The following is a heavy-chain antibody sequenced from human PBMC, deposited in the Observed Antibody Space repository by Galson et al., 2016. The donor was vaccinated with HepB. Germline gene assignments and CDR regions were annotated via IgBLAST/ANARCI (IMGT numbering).Heavy chain of an antibody. CDR2: IFYSGST. CDR3: ASELWFGESSNVYYYGSDV. D-gene: IGHD3-10*01. J-gene: IGHJ6*02. Sequence: SETLSLTCSVSGASISSSSYYWAWIRQPPGKGLEWIGSIFYSGSTSYNPSLKSRVTISVDTSKNQFSLKLISMTAADTAVYYCASELWFGESSNVYYYGSDVWGPGTTVIVSS. V-gene: IGHV4-39*02. CDR1: GASISSSSYY.